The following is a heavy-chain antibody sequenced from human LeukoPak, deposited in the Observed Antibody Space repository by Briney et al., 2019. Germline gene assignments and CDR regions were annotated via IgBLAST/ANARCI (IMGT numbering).Heavy chain of an antibody. CDR2: IHYSGTT. D-gene: IGHD7-27*01. V-gene: IGHV4-38-2*01. Sequence: PSETLSLTCAVSGYSISSAYYRGWIRQSPGKGLEWIGTIHYSGTTSYNPSLKRRVTTTVDTSNNQFSQQLRSVTAAPAAVYYCGRGFRGDDFDFWGQGTLVSVSS. J-gene: IGHJ4*02. CDR1: GYSISSAYY. CDR3: GRGFRGDDFDF.